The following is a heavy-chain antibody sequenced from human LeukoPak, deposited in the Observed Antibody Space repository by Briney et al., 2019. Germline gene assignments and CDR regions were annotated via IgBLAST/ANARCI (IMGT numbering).Heavy chain of an antibody. CDR1: GYSFTSYW. CDR2: IYPGDSDT. D-gene: IGHD3-10*01. J-gene: IGHJ4*02. Sequence: PGESLKISCKGSGYSFTSYWIGWVRQMPGKGLEWMGIIYPGDSDTRYSPSFQGQVTISADKSISSAYLQWSSLNASDTAIYYCARSMVRGVPYYFDYWGQGTLVTVSS. CDR3: ARSMVRGVPYYFDY. V-gene: IGHV5-51*01.